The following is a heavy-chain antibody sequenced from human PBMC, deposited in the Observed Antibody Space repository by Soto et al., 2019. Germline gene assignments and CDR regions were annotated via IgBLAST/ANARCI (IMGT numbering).Heavy chain of an antibody. CDR2: INSDASHT. V-gene: IGHV3-74*01. CDR3: VIYCHCITTRCYRTGLAP. Sequence: PGKGLEWVSRINSDASHTYYADSVKGRFTISRDSAKNTLHLEMNSLRAEDTAVYYCVIYCHCITTRCYRTGLAPRGCGTPVPVSS. D-gene: IGHD2-2*01. J-gene: IGHJ5*02.